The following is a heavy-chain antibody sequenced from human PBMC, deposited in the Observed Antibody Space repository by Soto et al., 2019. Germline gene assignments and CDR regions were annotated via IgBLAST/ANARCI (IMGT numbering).Heavy chain of an antibody. D-gene: IGHD6-19*01. Sequence: QVQLVESGGGVVQPGRSLRLSCAASGFNFSSYAMHWVRQAPGKGLEWVAVISYDGSNKYYADSVKGRFTISRDNSKNTLYLQMNSLRAEDTAVYYCARGVAVAGTYFDYWGQGTLVTVSS. CDR1: GFNFSSYA. CDR2: ISYDGSNK. V-gene: IGHV3-30-3*01. J-gene: IGHJ4*02. CDR3: ARGVAVAGTYFDY.